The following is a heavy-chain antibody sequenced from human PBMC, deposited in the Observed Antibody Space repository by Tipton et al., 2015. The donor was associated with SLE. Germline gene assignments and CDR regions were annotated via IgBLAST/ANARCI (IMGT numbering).Heavy chain of an antibody. D-gene: IGHD2-2*01. CDR1: GGFISSSSYF. Sequence: PGLVKPSETLSLTCTVSGGFISSSSYFWAWIRQPPGRGLEWIGSFYYRGSTYYNSSLRSRVTISEDTSKNQFFLMLRSVTAADTAMYFCARHDRYASGWATSHWFDPWGQGTLVTVSS. CDR3: ARHDRYASGWATSHWFDP. CDR2: FYYRGST. J-gene: IGHJ5*02. V-gene: IGHV4-39*07.